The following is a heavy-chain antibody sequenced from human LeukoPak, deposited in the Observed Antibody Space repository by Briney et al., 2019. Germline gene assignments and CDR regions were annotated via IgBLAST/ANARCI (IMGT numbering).Heavy chain of an antibody. D-gene: IGHD2-2*01. V-gene: IGHV3-7*03. Sequence: PGGSLRLSCVASGFTFTNYWMTWVRQAPGKGLEWVANIKQDQSEKWYVASVKGRFTVSRDNAKNSMYLQMNSLRAEDTAIYYCARSVEGGYCSETSCYAGYWGRGTLVTVSS. CDR2: IKQDQSEK. J-gene: IGHJ4*02. CDR3: ARSVEGGYCSETSCYAGY. CDR1: GFTFTNYW.